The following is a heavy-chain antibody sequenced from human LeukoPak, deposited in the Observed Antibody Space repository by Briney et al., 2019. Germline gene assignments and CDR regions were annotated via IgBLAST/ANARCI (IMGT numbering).Heavy chain of an antibody. J-gene: IGHJ4*02. Sequence: GGSLRLSCAASGFTFSSYWMHWVRQAPGKGLVWVSRINTDGSSTSYADSVKGRFTISRDNAKNTLYLQMNSLRAEDTAVYYCATTWEDIVVVPADSYYFDYWGQGTLVTVSS. V-gene: IGHV3-74*01. CDR3: ATTWEDIVVVPADSYYFDY. CDR2: INTDGSST. CDR1: GFTFSSYW. D-gene: IGHD2-2*01.